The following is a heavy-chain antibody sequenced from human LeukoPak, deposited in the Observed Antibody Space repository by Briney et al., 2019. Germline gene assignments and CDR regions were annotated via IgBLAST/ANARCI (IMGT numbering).Heavy chain of an antibody. CDR1: GYRFSNYW. Sequence: GESLKISCKGSGYRFSNYWIGWVRQMPGKGLEWMGIIYPGDSNTRHSPSFQGQVTISADKSITTAYLQWSSLKASDTAMYYCTRSRGYCSDGTCYDFDYWGQETLVTVSS. V-gene: IGHV5-51*01. CDR2: IYPGDSNT. D-gene: IGHD2-15*01. CDR3: TRSRGYCSDGTCYDFDY. J-gene: IGHJ4*02.